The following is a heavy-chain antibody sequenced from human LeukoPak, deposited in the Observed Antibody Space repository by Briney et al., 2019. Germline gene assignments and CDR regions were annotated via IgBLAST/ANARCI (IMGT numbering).Heavy chain of an antibody. Sequence: PGGSLRLSCAASGVTLRNYAMTWIRQAPGKGLQCVSVISGDGESTYYAGSVRDRFTISRDNSKNTMYLQMNNLRAEDTAIYYCAKDRDCSSTGCYVFANWGQGTLVTVSP. V-gene: IGHV3-23*01. J-gene: IGHJ4*02. CDR1: GVTLRNYA. D-gene: IGHD2-2*01. CDR2: ISGDGEST. CDR3: AKDRDCSSTGCYVFAN.